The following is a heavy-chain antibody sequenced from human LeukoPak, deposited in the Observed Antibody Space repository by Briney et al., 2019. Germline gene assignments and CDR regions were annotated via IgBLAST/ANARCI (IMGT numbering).Heavy chain of an antibody. V-gene: IGHV4-39*01. D-gene: IGHD3-3*01. CDR2: IYYSGST. Sequence: SETLSLTRTVSGGSISSSSYYWGWIRQPPGKGLEWIGSIYYSGSTYYNPSLKSRVTISVDTSKNQFSLKLSSVTAADTAVYYCARLRFLEWLLSQGFNWFDPWGQGTLVTVSS. J-gene: IGHJ5*02. CDR1: GGSISSSSYY. CDR3: ARLRFLEWLLSQGFNWFDP.